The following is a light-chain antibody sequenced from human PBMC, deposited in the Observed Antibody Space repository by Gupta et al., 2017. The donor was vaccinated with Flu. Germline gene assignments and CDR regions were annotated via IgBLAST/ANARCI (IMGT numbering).Light chain of an antibody. CDR1: ALPKKC. CDR2: EDI. V-gene: IGLV3-10*01. Sequence: SYELTQPPSVSVSPGQTARITCSGDALPKKCGYLYQQKSGQAPVLVIYEDITRPSGIPERFSGSGSGTMATLSISGAQVEDEVDYYCYSRDSSDYRRRVFGGGTNLTVL. J-gene: IGLJ3*02. CDR3: YSRDSSDYRRRV.